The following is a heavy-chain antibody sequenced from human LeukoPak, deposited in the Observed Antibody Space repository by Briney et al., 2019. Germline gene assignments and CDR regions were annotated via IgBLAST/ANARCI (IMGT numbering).Heavy chain of an antibody. CDR2: IYHSGST. J-gene: IGHJ5*02. D-gene: IGHD3-3*01. CDR1: GYSISSGYY. CDR3: VRGRRAYYDFWSGYLNP. Sequence: PSETLSLTCTVSGYSISSGYYWGWIRQPPGKGLEWIGSIYHSGSTYYNPSLKSRVTISVDTSKNQFSLKLSSVTAADTAVYYCVRGRRAYYDFWSGYLNPWGQGTLVTVSS. V-gene: IGHV4-38-2*02.